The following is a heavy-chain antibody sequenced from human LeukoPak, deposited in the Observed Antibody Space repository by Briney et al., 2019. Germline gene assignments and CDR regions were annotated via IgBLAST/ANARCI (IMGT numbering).Heavy chain of an antibody. J-gene: IGHJ3*02. CDR2: IYTSGST. V-gene: IGHV4-4*07. Sequence: SSETLSLTCTVSGGSISSYYWSWIRQPAGKGLEWIGCIYTSGSTNYNPSLKSRVTISVDTSKNQFSLKLSSVTAADTAVYYCVIDHVQQLVLGDAGLIGRRGTRDTVSS. D-gene: IGHD6-13*01. CDR1: GGSISSYY. CDR3: VIDHVQQLVLGDAGLI.